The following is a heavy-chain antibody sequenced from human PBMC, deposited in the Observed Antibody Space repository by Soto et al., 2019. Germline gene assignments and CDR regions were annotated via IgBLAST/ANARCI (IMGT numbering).Heavy chain of an antibody. Sequence: QVQLVESGGGVVQPGRSLRLSCAASGFTFSSYGVHWVRQAPGKGLEWVASVSYDGSNKHYADSVKGRFTISRDNSRNTLDLQMNSLRAEDTAVYYCAKDTYYYDRSSYYTYDHWGQGTQVTVSS. J-gene: IGHJ4*02. CDR1: GFTFSSYG. V-gene: IGHV3-30*18. CDR2: VSYDGSNK. CDR3: AKDTYYYDRSSYYTYDH. D-gene: IGHD3-22*01.